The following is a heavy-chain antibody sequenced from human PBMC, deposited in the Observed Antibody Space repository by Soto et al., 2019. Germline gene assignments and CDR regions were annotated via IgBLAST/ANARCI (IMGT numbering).Heavy chain of an antibody. Sequence: GGSLRLSCAASGFTFSNAWMSWVRQAPGEGLEWVGRIKSKTDGGTTDYAAPVKGRFTISSDDSKYTLYLQMNSLKTEDTAVYYCTTERXVERVGAKVYYYYGLDVWGQGTTVTVSS. CDR1: GFTFSNAW. CDR3: TTERXVERVGAKVYYYYGLDV. D-gene: IGHD1-26*01. V-gene: IGHV3-15*01. CDR2: IKSKTDGGTT. J-gene: IGHJ6*02.